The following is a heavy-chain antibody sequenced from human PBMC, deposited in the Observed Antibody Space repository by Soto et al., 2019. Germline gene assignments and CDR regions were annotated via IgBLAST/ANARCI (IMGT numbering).Heavy chain of an antibody. Sequence: QLQLQESGPGLVKPSETLSLTCTVSGGSISSSSYYWGWIRQPPGKGLEWIGSIYYSGSTYYNPSLKSRVTISVDTSKNQFSLKLSSVTAADTAVYYCARPSRGWTRGNYYFDYWGQGTLVTVSS. CDR2: IYYSGST. J-gene: IGHJ4*02. CDR1: GGSISSSSYY. CDR3: ARPSRGWTRGNYYFDY. D-gene: IGHD6-19*01. V-gene: IGHV4-39*01.